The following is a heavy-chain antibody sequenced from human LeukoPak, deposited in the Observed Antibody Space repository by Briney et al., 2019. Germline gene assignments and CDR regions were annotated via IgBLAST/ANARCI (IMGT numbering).Heavy chain of an antibody. CDR3: AKDGGKYYDILTGYYKFAAAYYFDY. V-gene: IGHV3-9*01. D-gene: IGHD3-9*01. CDR2: ISWNSGSI. Sequence: GRSLRLLCAASGHTFDEYAMHWVRQSPGKGLEGVSGISWNSGSIVYADSVKGRFTISRDNAKNSLYLQMNSLRAEDTALYYCAKDGGKYYDILTGYYKFAAAYYFDYWGQGTLVTVSS. J-gene: IGHJ4*02. CDR1: GHTFDEYA.